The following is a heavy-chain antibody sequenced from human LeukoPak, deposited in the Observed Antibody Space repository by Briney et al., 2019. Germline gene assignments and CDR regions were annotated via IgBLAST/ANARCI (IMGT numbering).Heavy chain of an antibody. CDR3: ARDRSYGISYYFDY. D-gene: IGHD5-18*01. J-gene: IGHJ4*02. V-gene: IGHV4-4*07. CDR1: GVSISSYY. CDR2: IYTSGST. Sequence: PSETLSLTCTVSGVSISSYYWSWIRQPAGKGLEWIGRIYTSGSTNYNPSLKSRVTMSVDTSKNQFSLKLSSVTAADTAVYYCARDRSYGISYYFDYWGQGTLVTVSS.